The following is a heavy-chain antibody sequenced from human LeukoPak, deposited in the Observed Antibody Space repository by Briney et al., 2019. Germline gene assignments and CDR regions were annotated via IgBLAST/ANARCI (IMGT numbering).Heavy chain of an antibody. CDR3: AKGFHYFDY. D-gene: IGHD2-21*01. J-gene: IGHJ4*02. CDR2: ISRTT. V-gene: IGHV3-48*01. CDR1: GFTFSSYS. Sequence: GGSLRLSCAASGFTFSSYSFNWVRQAPGKGLEWVSYISRTTSYADSVKGRFTISRDNAKSSLYLQMSSLRAEDTAVYYRAKGFHYFDYWGQGTLVTVSS.